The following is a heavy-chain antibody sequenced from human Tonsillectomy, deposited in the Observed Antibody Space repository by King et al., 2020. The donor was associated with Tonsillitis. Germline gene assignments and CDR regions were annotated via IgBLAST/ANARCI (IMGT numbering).Heavy chain of an antibody. CDR2: ISDSGGSI. D-gene: IGHD3-10*01. CDR3: ATPGAGFYFDY. CDR1: GLTFRRDA. V-gene: IGHV3-23*04. Sequence: VQLVESGGGLVQPGGSLIPSCAASGLTFRRDARSWVRQAPGKGLGRVSSISDSGGSIYYADSVKGRLTISRDNSKKTLYLQMNSLGAEYTAVYYCATPGAGFYFDYWGQGTLVTVSS. J-gene: IGHJ4*02.